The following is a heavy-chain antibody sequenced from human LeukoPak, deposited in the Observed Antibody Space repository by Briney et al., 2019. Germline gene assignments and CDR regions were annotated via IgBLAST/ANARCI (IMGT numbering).Heavy chain of an antibody. CDR1: GGSSSSYF. D-gene: IGHD3-10*01. V-gene: IGHV4-59*06. J-gene: IGHJ4*02. CDR2: VYDSGNT. CDR3: ARLHGDYASGTPPFDM. Sequence: SETLSLTCTVSGGSSSSYFWSWIRHYPGKGLEWIGYVYDSGNTYVNPSLESRVSMSLDTSQNLFSLRLTSVTAADTAMYYCARLHGDYASGTPPFDMWGQGTLVTVSS.